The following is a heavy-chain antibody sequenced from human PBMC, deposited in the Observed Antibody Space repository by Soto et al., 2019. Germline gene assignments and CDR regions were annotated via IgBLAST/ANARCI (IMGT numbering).Heavy chain of an antibody. CDR3: ATFVGATTVTRGSPRDY. CDR2: INPSGSI. CDR1: GGSFSGYH. J-gene: IGHJ4*02. D-gene: IGHD4-4*01. Sequence: SETLSLTCAVYGGSFSGYHWSWFRQPPGKGLEWIGEINPSGSINYNPSLKSRVTISVDTSKSQFSLNLSSVTAADTAVYYCATFVGATTVTRGSPRDYWGQGTLVTVS. V-gene: IGHV4-34*01.